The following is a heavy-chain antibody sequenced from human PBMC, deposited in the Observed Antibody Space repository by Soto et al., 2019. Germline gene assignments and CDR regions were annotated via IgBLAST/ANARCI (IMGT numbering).Heavy chain of an antibody. Sequence: QVQLVESGGGVVQPGRSLRLSCAASGFTFSSYGMHWVRQAPGKGLEWVAVIWYDGSNEYYADSVKGRFTISRDISKNTLYLQLNSLRAEDTAVYYCASDWKTSGYLGQGTLVTVSS. J-gene: IGHJ4*02. CDR3: ASDWKTSGY. D-gene: IGHD1-1*01. V-gene: IGHV3-33*01. CDR1: GFTFSSYG. CDR2: IWYDGSNE.